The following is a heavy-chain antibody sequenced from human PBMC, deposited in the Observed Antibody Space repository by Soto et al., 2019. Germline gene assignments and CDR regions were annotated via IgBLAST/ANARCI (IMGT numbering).Heavy chain of an antibody. V-gene: IGHV3-30-3*01. J-gene: IGHJ4*02. CDR2: ISYDGSNQ. Sequence: PGGSLRLSCAASGFTFSSYAMHWVRQAPGKGLEWVAVISYDGSNQYYADSVKGRFTISRDNSKSTLYLQMNSLRAEDTAVYYCARDWSRWDYWGQGTLVTVSS. CDR1: GFTFSSYA. D-gene: IGHD2-15*01. CDR3: ARDWSRWDY.